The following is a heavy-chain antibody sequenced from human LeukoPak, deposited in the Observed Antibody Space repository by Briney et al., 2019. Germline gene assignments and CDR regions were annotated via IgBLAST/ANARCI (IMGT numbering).Heavy chain of an antibody. CDR3: ARAEVNYDFWSGYYNY. V-gene: IGHV1-18*01. J-gene: IGHJ4*02. D-gene: IGHD3-3*01. Sequence: ASVKVSCKASGYTFTSYGISWVRQAPGQGLEWMGWISAYNGNTNYAQKLQGRVTMTTDTSTSTAYMELRSLRSDDTAVYYCARAEVNYDFWSGYYNYWGQGTLVTVSS. CDR1: GYTFTSYG. CDR2: ISAYNGNT.